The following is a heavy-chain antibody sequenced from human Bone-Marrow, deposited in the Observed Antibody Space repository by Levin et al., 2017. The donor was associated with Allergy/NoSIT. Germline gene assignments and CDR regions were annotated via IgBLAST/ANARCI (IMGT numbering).Heavy chain of an antibody. CDR1: GFSISSKY. Sequence: GGSLRLSCAASGFSISSKYMSWVRQAPGKGLEWVSVIYSDGSTHYADSVKGRFIISRDISKNTLYLQMSRLRADDTAVYYCARGGSGWSGPDYWGQGTLVTVSS. J-gene: IGHJ4*02. V-gene: IGHV3-53*01. CDR2: IYSDGST. D-gene: IGHD6-19*01. CDR3: ARGGSGWSGPDY.